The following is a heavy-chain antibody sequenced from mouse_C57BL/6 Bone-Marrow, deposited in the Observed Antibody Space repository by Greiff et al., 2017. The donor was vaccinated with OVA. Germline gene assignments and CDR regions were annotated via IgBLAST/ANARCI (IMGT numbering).Heavy chain of an antibody. CDR2: INTNYGTT. V-gene: IGHV1-39*01. Sequence: VQLKESGPELVKPGASVKISCKASGYSFTDYNMNWVKQSNGKSLEWIGVINTNYGTTSYNQKFKSNATLTVYQSSSTAYMQLNSLTSEDSAVYYCARDSNYCFAYWGQGTLVTVSA. CDR1: GYSFTDYN. D-gene: IGHD2-5*01. CDR3: ARDSNYCFAY. J-gene: IGHJ3*01.